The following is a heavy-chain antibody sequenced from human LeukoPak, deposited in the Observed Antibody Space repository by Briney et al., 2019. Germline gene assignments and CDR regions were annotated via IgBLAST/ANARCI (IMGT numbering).Heavy chain of an antibody. CDR1: GGSISSYY. J-gene: IGHJ6*03. V-gene: IGHV4-59*01. CDR2: IYYSGST. CDR3: ASANYYYYYYMDV. Sequence: SETLSLTCTVSGGSISSYYWSWIRQPAGKGLEWIGYIYYSGSTNYNPSLKSRVTISVDTSKNQSSLKLSSVTAADTAVYYCASANYYYYYYMDVWGKGTTVTVSS.